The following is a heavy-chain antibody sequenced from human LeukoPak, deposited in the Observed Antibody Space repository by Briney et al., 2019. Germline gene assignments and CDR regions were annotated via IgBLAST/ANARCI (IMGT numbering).Heavy chain of an antibody. D-gene: IGHD4-17*01. CDR1: GGSISSYY. CDR2: IYYSGST. CDR3: ARDATDYGDYESDY. J-gene: IGHJ4*02. Sequence: SETLSLTCTVSGGSISSYYWSWIRQPPGKGLEWIGYIYYSGSTNYNPSLKSRVTISVDTSKNQFSLKLSSVTAADTAVYYCARDATDYGDYESDYWGQGTLVTVSS. V-gene: IGHV4-59*01.